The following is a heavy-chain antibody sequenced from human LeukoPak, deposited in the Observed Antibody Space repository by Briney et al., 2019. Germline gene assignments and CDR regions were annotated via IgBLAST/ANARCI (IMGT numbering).Heavy chain of an antibody. V-gene: IGHV1-8*01. CDR1: GYTFTSYD. Sequence: ASVKVSCKASGYTFTSYDINWVRQATGQGLERMGWMNPNSGNTGYAQKFQGRVTMTRNTSISTAYMELSSLRSEDTAVYYCARGSGYSYGYAFDIWGQGTMVTVSS. D-gene: IGHD5-18*01. CDR2: MNPNSGNT. J-gene: IGHJ3*02. CDR3: ARGSGYSYGYAFDI.